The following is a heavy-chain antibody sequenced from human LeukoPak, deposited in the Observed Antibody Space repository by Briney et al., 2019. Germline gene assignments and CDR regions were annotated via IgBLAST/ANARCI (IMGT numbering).Heavy chain of an antibody. Sequence: SETLSLTCTVSGGSISSSTYYWGWIRPPPGKGLEWIGSIYYSGSTYYSPSLKSRVTISVDTSKNQFSLNLSSVTAADTAVYYCGRGYYYFDYWGQGTLVTVSS. D-gene: IGHD3-22*01. CDR3: GRGYYYFDY. V-gene: IGHV4-39*01. CDR2: IYYSGST. CDR1: GGSISSSTYY. J-gene: IGHJ4*02.